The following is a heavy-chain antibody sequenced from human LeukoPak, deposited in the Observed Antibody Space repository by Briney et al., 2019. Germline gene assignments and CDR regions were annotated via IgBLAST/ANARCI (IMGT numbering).Heavy chain of an antibody. CDR1: SGSISTSNYY. D-gene: IGHD3-9*01. V-gene: IGHV4-39*01. J-gene: IGHJ4*02. Sequence: SETLSLTCTVSSGSISTSNYYWGWVRQPPGKALEWIGNIFYSGSTCYNPSLKSRVTISVDTSKNQFSLKLSSVTAADTAVYYCARGLGGYAGLAYFDYWGQGTLVTVSS. CDR3: ARGLGGYAGLAYFDY. CDR2: IFYSGST.